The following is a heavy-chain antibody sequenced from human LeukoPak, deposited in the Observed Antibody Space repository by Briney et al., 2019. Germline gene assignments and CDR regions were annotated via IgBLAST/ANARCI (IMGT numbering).Heavy chain of an antibody. CDR2: ISYDGSNE. D-gene: IGHD6-19*01. Sequence: EPGGSLRLSCAASGFTFSSYAMHWVRQAPGKGLEWVAVISYDGSNEYYADSVKGRFTISRDNSKNTLYLQMNSLRAEDTAVYYCARGVGSASYYYYGMDVWGQGTTVTVSS. J-gene: IGHJ6*02. CDR1: GFTFSSYA. V-gene: IGHV3-30-3*01. CDR3: ARGVGSASYYYYGMDV.